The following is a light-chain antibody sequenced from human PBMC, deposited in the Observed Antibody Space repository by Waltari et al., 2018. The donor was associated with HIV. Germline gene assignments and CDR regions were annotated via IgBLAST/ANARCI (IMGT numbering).Light chain of an antibody. CDR2: DNN. Sequence: QSVLTQPPSVSAAPGQTVTISCSGGRSNIGNNHVSWYQQLPGTAPKILLQDNNKRVSDIPDRFSGSKSGTSATLDITGLQTGDEADYYCATWDTGLSAGVFGGGTRLTVL. J-gene: IGLJ2*01. CDR3: ATWDTGLSAGV. CDR1: RSNIGNNH. V-gene: IGLV1-51*01.